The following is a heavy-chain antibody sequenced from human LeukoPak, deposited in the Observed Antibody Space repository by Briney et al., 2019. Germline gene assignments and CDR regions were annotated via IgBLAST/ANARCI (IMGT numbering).Heavy chain of an antibody. CDR3: ARDRFGDNSMDV. Sequence: PGGSLRLSSAASGFTVSSNYMSWVRQAPGKGLEWVSVIYSGGSTYYADSVKGRFTISRDNSKNTLYLQMNSLRAEDTAVYYCARDRFGDNSMDVWGQGTTVTVSS. D-gene: IGHD3-10*01. V-gene: IGHV3-66*01. CDR2: IYSGGST. CDR1: GFTVSSNY. J-gene: IGHJ6*02.